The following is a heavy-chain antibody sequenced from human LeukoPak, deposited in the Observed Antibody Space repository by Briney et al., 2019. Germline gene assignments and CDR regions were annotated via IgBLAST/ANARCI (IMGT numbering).Heavy chain of an antibody. J-gene: IGHJ6*03. CDR2: IYYSGST. D-gene: IGHD2-2*03. Sequence: PSETLSLTCTVSGGSISSYYWGWIRQPPGKGLEWIGSIYYSGSTYYNPSLKSRVTISVDTSKNQFSLKLSSVTAADTAVYYCARDFKGGYCSSTSCYYYYYMDVWGKGTTVTVSS. CDR1: GGSISSYY. CDR3: ARDFKGGYCSSTSCYYYYYMDV. V-gene: IGHV4-39*07.